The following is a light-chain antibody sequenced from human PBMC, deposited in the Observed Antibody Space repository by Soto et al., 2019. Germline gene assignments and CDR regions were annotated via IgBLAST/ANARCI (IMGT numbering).Light chain of an antibody. CDR2: EVS. CDR1: SSDVGGYNY. CDR3: SSYTSRSTYV. J-gene: IGLJ1*01. V-gene: IGLV2-14*01. Sequence: QSVLTQPASVSGSPGQSITISCTGASSDVGGYNYVSWYQQHPGKVPKLMIYEVSNRPSGVSNRFSGSESGNTASLTISGLQAEDEADYYCSSYTSRSTYVFGTGTKVTVL.